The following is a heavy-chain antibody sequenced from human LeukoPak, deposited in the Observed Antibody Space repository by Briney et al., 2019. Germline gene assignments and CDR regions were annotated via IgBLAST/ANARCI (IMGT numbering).Heavy chain of an antibody. V-gene: IGHV4-30-2*01. J-gene: IGHJ4*02. Sequence: SETLSLTCGVSGGSISTGGYAWSWIRQPPGKGLEYIGYVYDDGSSYYNPSLKSRVTISLDKSQNQFSLKLTSVTAADTAVYYCARYGGSGTYFFDYWGQGTLVTVSS. D-gene: IGHD3-10*01. CDR3: ARYGGSGTYFFDY. CDR2: VYDDGSS. CDR1: GGSISTGGYA.